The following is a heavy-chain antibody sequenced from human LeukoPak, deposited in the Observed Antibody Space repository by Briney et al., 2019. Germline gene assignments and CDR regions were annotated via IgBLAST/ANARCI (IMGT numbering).Heavy chain of an antibody. V-gene: IGHV1-2*02. CDR2: INPNSGGT. CDR3: ASPLGSLKEYWWFDP. CDR1: GYTFTGYY. Sequence: GASVKVTCKASGYTFTGYYMHWVRQAPGQGLAWMGGINPNSGGTNNAHKLQGRVTMPRHTSISTAYMDLTRLISDDTAVDFCASPLGSLKEYWWFDPWGQGTLVTVSS. J-gene: IGHJ5*02. D-gene: IGHD2/OR15-2a*01.